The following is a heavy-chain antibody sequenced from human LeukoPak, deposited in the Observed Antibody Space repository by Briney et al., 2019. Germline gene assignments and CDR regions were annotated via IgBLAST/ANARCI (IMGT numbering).Heavy chain of an antibody. Sequence: PGGSLRLSCTTSGFTFTNYGMTWVRQAPGKGLQWVSSISDDSSYKYYAGSMKGRFTISRDNAKNSLYLQMNSLRAEDTAVYYCARDLGFVVVPAAKADYWGQGTLVTVSS. J-gene: IGHJ4*02. CDR2: ISDDSSYK. CDR1: GFTFTNYG. D-gene: IGHD2-2*01. V-gene: IGHV3-21*01. CDR3: ARDLGFVVVPAAKADY.